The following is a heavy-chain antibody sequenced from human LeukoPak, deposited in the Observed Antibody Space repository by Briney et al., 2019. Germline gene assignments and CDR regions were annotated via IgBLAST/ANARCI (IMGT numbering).Heavy chain of an antibody. V-gene: IGHV4-30-4*01. D-gene: IGHD3-22*01. CDR2: IYYSGST. CDR1: GGSISSGDYY. CDR3: ARVETGSGYPYYFDY. Sequence: SETLSLTCTVSGGSISSGDYYWSWIRQPPGKGLEWIGYIYYSGSTYYNPSLKSRVTISVDTSKNQFSLKLSSVTAADTAVYYCARVETGSGYPYYFDYWGQGTLVTVSS. J-gene: IGHJ4*02.